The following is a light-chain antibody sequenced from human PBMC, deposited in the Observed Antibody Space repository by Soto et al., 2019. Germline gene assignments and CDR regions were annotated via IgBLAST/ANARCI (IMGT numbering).Light chain of an antibody. J-gene: IGLJ3*02. CDR3: SSYTTTTAWV. CDR2: EVS. CDR1: SSDVGAYRY. Sequence: QSALTQPASVSGSPGQSITISCTGSSSDVGAYRYVSWFQQHPGRAPKLIIYEVSNRPSGVSDRFSGSKSGNTASLTISGFKAEDEADYHCSSYTTTTAWVFGGGTKLTVL. V-gene: IGLV2-14*01.